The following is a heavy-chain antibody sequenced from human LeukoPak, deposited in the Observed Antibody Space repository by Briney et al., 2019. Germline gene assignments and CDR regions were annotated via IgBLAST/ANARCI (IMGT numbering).Heavy chain of an antibody. CDR3: AREWRDIVVVVAATGLYYFDY. CDR2: IYYSGST. V-gene: IGHV4-31*03. CDR1: GGSISSGGYY. D-gene: IGHD2-15*01. J-gene: IGHJ4*02. Sequence: SETLSLTCTVSGGSISSGGYYWSWIRQHPGKGLEWIGYIYYSGSTYYNPSLKSRVTISVDTSKNQFSLKLSSVTAADTAVYYCAREWRDIVVVVAATGLYYFDYWGQGTLVTVSS.